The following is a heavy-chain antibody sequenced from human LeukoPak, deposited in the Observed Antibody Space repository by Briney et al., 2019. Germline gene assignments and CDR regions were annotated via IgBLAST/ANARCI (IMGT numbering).Heavy chain of an antibody. Sequence: GGSLRLSCAASEFTFISYTVHWVRQAPGKGLEWVALISYDGSYKYYADSVKGRFTISRDNAKNSLYLQMNSLRAEDTAVYYCARDRSPGNFDYWGQGTLVTVSS. V-gene: IGHV3-30*04. CDR2: ISYDGSYK. D-gene: IGHD3-10*01. CDR3: ARDRSPGNFDY. J-gene: IGHJ4*02. CDR1: EFTFISYT.